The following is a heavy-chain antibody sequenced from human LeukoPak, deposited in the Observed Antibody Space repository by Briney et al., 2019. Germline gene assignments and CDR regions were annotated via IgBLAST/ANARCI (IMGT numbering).Heavy chain of an antibody. Sequence: PSQTLSLTCTVSGGSISSGDYYWSWIRQPPGKGLEWIGYIYYSGSTYYNPSLKSRVTISVDTSKNQFSLKLSSVTAADTAVYYCAKPPGGNWNDVYYWGQGTLVTVSS. CDR3: AKPPGGNWNDVYY. J-gene: IGHJ4*02. CDR2: IYYSGST. V-gene: IGHV4-30-4*01. CDR1: GGSISSGDYY. D-gene: IGHD1-20*01.